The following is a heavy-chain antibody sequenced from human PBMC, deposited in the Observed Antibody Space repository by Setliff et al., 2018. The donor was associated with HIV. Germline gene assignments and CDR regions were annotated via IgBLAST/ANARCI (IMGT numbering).Heavy chain of an antibody. CDR1: GGSISSRSNY. J-gene: IGHJ4*02. D-gene: IGHD6-19*01. V-gene: IGHV4-61*05. CDR2: IYTSGST. CDR3: EVAGQ. Sequence: PSETLSLTCTVSGGSISSRSNYWGWIRQPPGKGLEWIGYIYTSGSTNYNPSLKSRVTISVDTSKNQFSLKLRSVTAADTAVYYCEVAGQWGQGTLVTVSS.